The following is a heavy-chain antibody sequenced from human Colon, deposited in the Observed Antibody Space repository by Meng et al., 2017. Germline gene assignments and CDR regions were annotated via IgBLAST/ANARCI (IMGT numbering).Heavy chain of an antibody. CDR2: SNTKTGNP. CDR1: GYLFSYYA. D-gene: IGHD6-13*01. CDR3: AREGSDSWIDY. V-gene: IGHV7-4-1*02. J-gene: IGHJ4*02. Sequence: QVQLVQSGAEMKKPGDSVKVTCKTSGYLFSYYAMNWVRQAPGRGLEWMGWSNTKTGNPSYAQAFTGRFVFSLDTSVSTAYLQINDLKADDTAVYYCAREGSDSWIDYWGQGTLVTVSS.